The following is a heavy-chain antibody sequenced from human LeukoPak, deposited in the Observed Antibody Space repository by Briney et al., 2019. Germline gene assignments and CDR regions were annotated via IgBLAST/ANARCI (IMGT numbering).Heavy chain of an antibody. CDR2: IIPIFGTA. CDR3: ARDGTGRPYI. Sequence: ASVKVSCKASGGTFSSYAISWVRQAPGQGLEWMGGIIPIFGTANYAQKFQGRVTITADESTSTAYMELSSLRSEDTAVYYCARDGTGRPYIWGQGTLVTVSS. CDR1: GGTFSSYA. J-gene: IGHJ4*02. V-gene: IGHV1-69*13. D-gene: IGHD3-10*01.